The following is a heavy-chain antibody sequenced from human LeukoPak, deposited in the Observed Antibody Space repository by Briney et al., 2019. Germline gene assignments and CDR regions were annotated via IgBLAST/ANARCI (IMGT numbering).Heavy chain of an antibody. CDR2: ISGSGGST. CDR3: ASQGGWYSSSSEYYFDY. V-gene: IGHV3-23*01. CDR1: GFTFSSYS. J-gene: IGHJ4*02. D-gene: IGHD6-6*01. Sequence: GGSLRLSCAASGFTFSSYSMSWVRQAPGKGLEWVSAISGSGGSTYYADSVKGRFTISRDNSKNTLYLQMNSLRAEDTAVYYCASQGGWYSSSSEYYFDYWGQGTLVTVSS.